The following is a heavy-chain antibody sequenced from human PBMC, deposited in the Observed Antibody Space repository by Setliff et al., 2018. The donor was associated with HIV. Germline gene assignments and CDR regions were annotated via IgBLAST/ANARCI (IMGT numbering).Heavy chain of an antibody. J-gene: IGHJ4*02. CDR3: SSTYIYSPHPFDY. CDR1: GYSISSGFY. Sequence: SETLSLTCAVSGYSISSGFYWGWIRQPPGKGLEWIGSIYHSGSTYYNPSLRSRVTISVDTSKNQFSLKLSSVTAADTAVYYCSSTYIYSPHPFDYWGQGTLVTVSS. D-gene: IGHD3-9*01. CDR2: IYHSGST. V-gene: IGHV4-38-2*01.